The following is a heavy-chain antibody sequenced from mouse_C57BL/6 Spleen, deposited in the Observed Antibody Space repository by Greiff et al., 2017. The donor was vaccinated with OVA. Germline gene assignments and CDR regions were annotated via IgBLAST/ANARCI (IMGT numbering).Heavy chain of an antibody. CDR1: GYTFTSYW. D-gene: IGHD2-1*01. Sequence: QVQLQQPGAELVKPGASVKMSCKASGYTFTSYWITWVKQRPGQGLEWIGDIYPGSGSTNYNEKFKSKATLTVDTSSSTAYMQLSSLTSEDSAVYYCGREDYGNCFYYYAMDYWGQGTSVTVSS. J-gene: IGHJ4*01. V-gene: IGHV1-55*01. CDR2: IYPGSGST. CDR3: GREDYGNCFYYYAMDY.